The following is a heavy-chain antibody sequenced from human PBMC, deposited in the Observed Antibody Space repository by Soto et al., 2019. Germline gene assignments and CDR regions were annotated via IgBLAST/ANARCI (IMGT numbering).Heavy chain of an antibody. CDR1: GGTFSNYA. CDR2: IIPIFGTT. D-gene: IGHD3-3*01. Sequence: QVQLVQSGAEVKKPGSSVKVSCKASGGTFSNYAISWVRQAPGQGLEWMGGIIPIFGTTNHAQKFQGRVTITADESTSTAYMELSSLRSEDTAVYYCARDAIFGVVIRGIDYYYGMDVWGQGTTVTVSS. CDR3: ARDAIFGVVIRGIDYYYGMDV. V-gene: IGHV1-69*01. J-gene: IGHJ6*02.